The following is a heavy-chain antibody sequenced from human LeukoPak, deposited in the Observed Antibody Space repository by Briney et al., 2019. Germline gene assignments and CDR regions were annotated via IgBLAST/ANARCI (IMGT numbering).Heavy chain of an antibody. D-gene: IGHD2-2*01. CDR1: GYTFTSYG. V-gene: IGHV1-18*01. Sequence: GASVKVSCKASGYTFTSYGISWVRQAPGQGLEWMGWISAYNGNTNYAQKLQGRVTMTTDTSTSTAYMGLRSLRSDDTAVYYYARSGSGYCSSTSCSRDFQHWGQGTLVTVSS. J-gene: IGHJ1*01. CDR2: ISAYNGNT. CDR3: ARSGSGYCSSTSCSRDFQH.